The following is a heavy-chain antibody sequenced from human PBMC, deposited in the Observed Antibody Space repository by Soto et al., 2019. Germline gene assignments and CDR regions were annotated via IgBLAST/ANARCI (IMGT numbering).Heavy chain of an antibody. D-gene: IGHD4-17*01. CDR2: VYYRGRS. Sequence: NPSETLSRTCTVSGGSIRSYYWGWIRQSPGKGLEWIGSVYYRGRSYSKSSVKSRVTISVDTSKNRFSLSLNSVTASDTAVYFCVSQRTTVPTQAYFDYWGPGALVTVSS. J-gene: IGHJ4*02. V-gene: IGHV4-39*01. CDR1: GGSIRSYY. CDR3: VSQRTTVPTQAYFDY.